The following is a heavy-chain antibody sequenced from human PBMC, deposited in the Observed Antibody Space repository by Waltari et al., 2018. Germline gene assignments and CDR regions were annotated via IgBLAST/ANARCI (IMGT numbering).Heavy chain of an antibody. V-gene: IGHV3-9*01. CDR1: GFNFQDYG. CDR2: ITYNSGAI. CDR3: AKTPWSGRYYSYYYMDV. D-gene: IGHD3-3*01. J-gene: IGHJ6*03. Sequence: VQLVESGGGVVQPGGSLGLSCAASGFNFQDYGMHLPRQPPGKGLEWVSGITYNSGAIGYADSVKGRFTISRDNARHSLSLQMNSLRPEDTALYFCAKTPWSGRYYSYYYMDVWGKGTTVTVSS.